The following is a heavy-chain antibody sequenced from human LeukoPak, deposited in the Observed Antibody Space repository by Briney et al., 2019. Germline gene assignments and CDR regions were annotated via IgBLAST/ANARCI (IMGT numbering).Heavy chain of an antibody. V-gene: IGHV3-23*01. CDR3: AKGPEGLWFGELSLDY. J-gene: IGHJ4*02. CDR2: ISGSGGST. Sequence: GGSLRLSCAASGFTFSSYDMHWVRQATGKGLEWVSAISGSGGSTYYADSVKGRFTISRDNSKNTLYLQMNSLRAEDTAVYYCAKGPEGLWFGELSLDYWGQGTLVTVSS. CDR1: GFTFSSYD. D-gene: IGHD3-10*01.